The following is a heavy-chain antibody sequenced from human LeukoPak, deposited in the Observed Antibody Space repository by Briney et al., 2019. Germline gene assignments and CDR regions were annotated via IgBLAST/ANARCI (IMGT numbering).Heavy chain of an antibody. J-gene: IGHJ4*02. CDR2: IRSKTDGGTT. CDR1: GFTFSNAW. D-gene: IGHD2-2*01. CDR3: TTAGVIPAANMPDFDY. V-gene: IGHV3-15*01. Sequence: GGSLRLSCAASGFTFSNAWMSWVRQAPGKGLEWVGRIRSKTDGGTTDYAAPVKGRFTITRDDSKNTLYLQMNSLKTEDTAVYYCTTAGVIPAANMPDFDYWGQGTLVTVSS.